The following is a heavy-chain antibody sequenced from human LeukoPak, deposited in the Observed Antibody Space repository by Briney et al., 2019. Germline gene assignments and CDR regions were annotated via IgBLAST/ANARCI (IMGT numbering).Heavy chain of an antibody. V-gene: IGHV3-7*01. Sequence: GGSLRLSCAASGFTFSDYYMSWVRQAPGKGLEWVANVKQDGSEKYYEDSVKGRFTISRDNAKNSLYLQMNSLRAEDTAVYYCARDALYYDILTGPAHGAFDIWGQGTMVTASS. J-gene: IGHJ3*02. CDR3: ARDALYYDILTGPAHGAFDI. CDR2: VKQDGSEK. CDR1: GFTFSDYY. D-gene: IGHD3-9*01.